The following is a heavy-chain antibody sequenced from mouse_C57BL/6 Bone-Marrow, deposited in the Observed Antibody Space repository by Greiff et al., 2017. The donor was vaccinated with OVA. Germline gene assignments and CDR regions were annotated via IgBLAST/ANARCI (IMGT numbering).Heavy chain of an antibody. CDR1: GYTFTSYW. V-gene: IGHV1-64*01. CDR3: ARGVYYCTNLFAY. D-gene: IGHD2-5*01. CDR2: IHTSSGST. J-gene: IGHJ3*01. Sequence: QVQLKQSGAELVKPGASVTLSCKASGYTFTSYWMYWVKQRPGQGLEWIGMIHTSSGSTNYNETFKSQATLTVDKSSSTAYMQLSSLTSEDSAIYYCARGVYYCTNLFAYWGQGTLVTVSA.